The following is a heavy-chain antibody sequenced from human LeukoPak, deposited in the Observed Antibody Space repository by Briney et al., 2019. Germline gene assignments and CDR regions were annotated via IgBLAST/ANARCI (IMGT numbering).Heavy chain of an antibody. J-gene: IGHJ4*02. CDR3: ARESHYFDY. CDR1: GYTFTGYY. V-gene: IGHV1-2*02. CDR2: INPNSGGT. Sequence: ASVKVSCKASGYTFTGYYMHWVRQAPGQGLEWMGWINPNSGGTNYAQKFQGRVTISVDTSKNQFSLKLSSVTAADTAVYYCARESHYFDYWGQGTLVTVSS.